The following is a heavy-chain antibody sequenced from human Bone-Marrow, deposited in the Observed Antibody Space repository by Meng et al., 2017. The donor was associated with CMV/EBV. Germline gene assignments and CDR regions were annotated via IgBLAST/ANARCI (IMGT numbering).Heavy chain of an antibody. V-gene: IGHV3-73*01. CDR2: IRSKANSYAT. D-gene: IGHD6-13*01. Sequence: GESLKISCAASGFTFSGSAMHWVRQASGKGLEWVGRIRSKANSYATAYAASVKGRFTISRDDSKNTAYLQMNSLKTEDTAVYYCTSVKGIAASWGQGTLVTVSS. CDR3: TSVKGIAAS. CDR1: GFTFSGSA. J-gene: IGHJ5*02.